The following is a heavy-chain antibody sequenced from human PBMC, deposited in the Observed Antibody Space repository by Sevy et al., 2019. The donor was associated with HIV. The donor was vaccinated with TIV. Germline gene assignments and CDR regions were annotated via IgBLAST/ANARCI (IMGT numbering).Heavy chain of an antibody. V-gene: IGHV3-23*01. CDR1: GFAFHDYS. CDR3: AREGCSRPHDY. J-gene: IGHJ4*02. Sequence: GGSLRLSCAASGFAFHDYSMSWIRQAPGKGLEWVATLSFGCGKINYADSVKGRFTISRDNSKNSFYLQMDNLRVEDKAPYYCAREGCSRPHDYWGQGTRVTVSS. CDR2: LSFGCGKI. D-gene: IGHD2-8*01.